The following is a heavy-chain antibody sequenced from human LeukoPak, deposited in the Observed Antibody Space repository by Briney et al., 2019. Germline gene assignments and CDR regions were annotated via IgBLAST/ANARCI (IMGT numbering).Heavy chain of an antibody. D-gene: IGHD4-23*01. CDR1: GFTFSTSS. J-gene: IGHJ4*02. Sequence: PGGSLRLSCAASGFTFSTSSFNWVRQAPGKGLEWISYISTSSTINYADSVRGRFTISRDNAKSSLSLRMNSLRAEDTAVYYCARDLDYGGRGLDSWGQGTLVIVSS. CDR3: ARDLDYGGRGLDS. CDR2: ISTSSTI. V-gene: IGHV3-48*04.